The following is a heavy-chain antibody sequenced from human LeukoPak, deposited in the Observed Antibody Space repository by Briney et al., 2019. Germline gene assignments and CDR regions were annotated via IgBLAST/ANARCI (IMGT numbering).Heavy chain of an antibody. Sequence: PGGSLRLSCAASGFTFSSYGMHWVRQAPGKGLEWVAVISYDGSNKYYADSVKGRFTISRDNSKNTLYLQMNSLRAEDTAVYYCAKDPERSSVTTVYWGQGTLVTVSS. J-gene: IGHJ4*02. V-gene: IGHV3-30*18. CDR1: GFTFSSYG. D-gene: IGHD4-17*01. CDR3: AKDPERSSVTTVY. CDR2: ISYDGSNK.